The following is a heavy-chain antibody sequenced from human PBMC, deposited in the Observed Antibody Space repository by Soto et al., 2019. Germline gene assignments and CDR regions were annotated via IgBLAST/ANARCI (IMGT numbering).Heavy chain of an antibody. J-gene: IGHJ4*02. CDR1: GYTLTELS. Sequence: ASVKVSCKVSGYTLTELSMHWVRQAPGKGLEWMGGFDPEDGETIYAQKFQGRVTMTEDTSTDTAYMELNSLRGEDTAVYYCAILAHGKFDYWGQGALVAVSS. D-gene: IGHD1-26*01. CDR3: AILAHGKFDY. V-gene: IGHV1-24*01. CDR2: FDPEDGET.